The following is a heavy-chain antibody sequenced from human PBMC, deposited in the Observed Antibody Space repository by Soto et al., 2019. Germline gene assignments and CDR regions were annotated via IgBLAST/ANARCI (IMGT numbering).Heavy chain of an antibody. CDR2: IKEDGSDK. CDR1: GFTFSNYW. D-gene: IGHD3-16*01. Sequence: HPGGSLRLSCVASGFTFSNYWMSWVRQAPGKGLEWVANIKEDGSDKYYVGSVKGRFTISRDNAKNSLYLQMNSLRAEDTAVYYCARDPPRGNMITFGGVRNWGQGTLVTVSS. J-gene: IGHJ4*02. V-gene: IGHV3-7*01. CDR3: ARDPPRGNMITFGGVRN.